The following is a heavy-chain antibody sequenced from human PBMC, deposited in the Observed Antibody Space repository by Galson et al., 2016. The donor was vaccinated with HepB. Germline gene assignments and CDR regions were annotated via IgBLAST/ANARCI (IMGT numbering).Heavy chain of an antibody. D-gene: IGHD2/OR15-2a*01. J-gene: IGHJ6*02. CDR1: ADSMNFYY. V-gene: IGHV4-59*01. CDR2: IYYQGNT. CDR3: AATSQYCFATSCHLKPDV. Sequence: LSLTCSVSADSMNFYYRNWIRQPPGKGLEWIGYIYYQGNTNYNPSLKSRVSMSVDTSKSQFSLKLSSVTAADTAVYYCAATSQYCFATSCHLKPDVWGQGTTVTVSS.